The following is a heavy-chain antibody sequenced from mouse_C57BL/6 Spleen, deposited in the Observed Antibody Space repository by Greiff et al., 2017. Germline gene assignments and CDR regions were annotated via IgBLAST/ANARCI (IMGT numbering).Heavy chain of an antibody. J-gene: IGHJ1*03. D-gene: IGHD1-1*01. CDR3: ARIYYYGRGYFDV. CDR1: GYTFTSYG. CDR2: IYPRSGNT. V-gene: IGHV1-81*01. Sequence: QVQLQQSGAELARPGASVKLSCKASGYTFTSYGISWVKQRTGQGLEWIGEIYPRSGNTYYNEKFKGKATLTADKSSSTAYMELRSLTSEDSAVYFCARIYYYGRGYFDVWGTGTTVTVSS.